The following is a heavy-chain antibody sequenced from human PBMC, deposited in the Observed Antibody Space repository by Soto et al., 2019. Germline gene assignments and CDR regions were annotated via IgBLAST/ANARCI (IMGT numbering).Heavy chain of an antibody. CDR1: GFALTTYT. CDR3: VREDGVVGASSAFDS. Sequence: LRLSCVASGFALTTYTMNWVRQGPGTGLEWVSSINGRSNYKYYSDSVKGRFTVSRDNAQNSLFLQMSRLGPEDTAVYYCVREDGVVGASSAFDSWGQGTLVTVSS. CDR2: INGRSNYK. D-gene: IGHD1-26*01. J-gene: IGHJ4*02. V-gene: IGHV3-21*01.